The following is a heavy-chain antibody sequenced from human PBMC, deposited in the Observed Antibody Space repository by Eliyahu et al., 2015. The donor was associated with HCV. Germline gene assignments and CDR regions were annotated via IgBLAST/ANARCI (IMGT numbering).Heavy chain of an antibody. CDR3: ASWRRGYSGYETNMDV. CDR2: IIPIFGTA. J-gene: IGHJ6*02. CDR1: GGTFSSYA. V-gene: IGHV1-69*01. D-gene: IGHD5-12*01. Sequence: QVQLVQSGAEVKKPGSSVKVSCKASGGTFSSYAISWVRQAPGQGLEWMGGIIPIFGTANYAQKFQGRVTITADESTSTAYMELSSLRSEDTAVYYCASWRRGYSGYETNMDVWGQGTTVTVSS.